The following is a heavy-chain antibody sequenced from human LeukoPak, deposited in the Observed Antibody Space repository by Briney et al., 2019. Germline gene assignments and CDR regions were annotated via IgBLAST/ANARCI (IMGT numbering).Heavy chain of an antibody. D-gene: IGHD3-22*01. V-gene: IGHV4-39*07. CDR2: IYYSGST. CDR3: ARVIPNYYDSSGYGRFDP. CDR1: GGSISSSSYY. J-gene: IGHJ5*02. Sequence: PSETLSLTCTVSGGSISSSSYYWGWIRQPPGKGLEWIGSIYYSGSTYYNPPLKSRVTISVDTSKNQFSLKLSSVTAADTAVYYCARVIPNYYDSSGYGRFDPWGQGTLVTVSS.